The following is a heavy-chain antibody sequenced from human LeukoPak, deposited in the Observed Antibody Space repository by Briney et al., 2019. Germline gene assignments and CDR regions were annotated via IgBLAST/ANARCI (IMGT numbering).Heavy chain of an antibody. Sequence: SETLSLTCTVSGYSISTGYYWGWIRQPPGKGLEWIGNFYHSGLTYYNPSLKSRVTISVDTSKNQFSLKVSSVTAADTAVYYCARVFDSGSQAYFYYMDVWGKGTTVTISS. CDR2: FYHSGLT. CDR3: ARVFDSGSQAYFYYMDV. J-gene: IGHJ6*03. CDR1: GYSISTGYY. V-gene: IGHV4-38-2*02. D-gene: IGHD3-10*01.